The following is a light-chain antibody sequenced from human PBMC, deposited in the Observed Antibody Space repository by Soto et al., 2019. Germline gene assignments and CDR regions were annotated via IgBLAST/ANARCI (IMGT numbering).Light chain of an antibody. CDR2: GAS. Sequence: DTLLTQCPTTMSLSPGERSTLSPRASQSVGRSLAWYQQKPGQAPPLIIYGASSRATGIPDRFSGSGSGTDFTLTISRLQPEDFAVYYCQKYGSSQTITLGQWQRLEIK. V-gene: IGKV3-20*01. CDR1: QSVGRS. CDR3: QKYGSSQTIT. J-gene: IGKJ5*01.